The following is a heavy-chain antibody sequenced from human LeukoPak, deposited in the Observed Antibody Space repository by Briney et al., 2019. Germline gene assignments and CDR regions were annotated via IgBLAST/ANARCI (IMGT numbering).Heavy chain of an antibody. Sequence: SETLSLTCTVSGGSISSYYWSWIRQPAGKGLEWIGRIYSSGSSDYNSSFKSRVTISVDTSKNQISLKLTSVTAADPAVYYCARGGYSSGPAFDYWGHGTLVTV. V-gene: IGHV4-4*07. CDR2: IYSSGSS. D-gene: IGHD6-19*01. CDR1: GGSISSYY. J-gene: IGHJ4*03. CDR3: ARGGYSSGPAFDY.